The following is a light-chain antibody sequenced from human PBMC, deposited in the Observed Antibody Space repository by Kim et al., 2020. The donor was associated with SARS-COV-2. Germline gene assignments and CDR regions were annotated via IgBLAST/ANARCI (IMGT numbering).Light chain of an antibody. J-gene: IGKJ2*01. V-gene: IGKV1D-13*01. Sequence: AIQLTQSPSSLSASVVDRVTITCRASQGISSALAWYQQKPGKAPKMLIYDASTLESGVPSRFNGSGSGTDFTLTISSLQPEDSATYFCQQFNNYPPTFGQGTKLEI. CDR3: QQFNNYPPT. CDR2: DAS. CDR1: QGISSA.